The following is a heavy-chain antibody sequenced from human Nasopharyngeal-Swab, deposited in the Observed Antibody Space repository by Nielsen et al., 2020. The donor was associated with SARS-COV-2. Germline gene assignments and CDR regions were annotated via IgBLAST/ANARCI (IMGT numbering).Heavy chain of an antibody. CDR2: IINDETTT. CDR3: ATGGRSAFEI. CDR1: GFTFSRYW. D-gene: IGHD3-16*01. J-gene: IGHJ3*02. V-gene: IGHV3-74*01. Sequence: GESLTISCAASGFTFSRYWMHWVRQVPGKGLVWVSRIINDETTTRYADSVKGRFTTSRDNAKNTLYLQMNSLRAEDTAVYFCATGGRSAFEIWGQGTMVTVSS.